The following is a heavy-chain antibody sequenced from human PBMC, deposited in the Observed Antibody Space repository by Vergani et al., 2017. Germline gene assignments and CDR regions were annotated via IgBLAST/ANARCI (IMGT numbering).Heavy chain of an antibody. D-gene: IGHD1-14*01. Sequence: QVQLVESGGGVVQPGRSLRLSCAASGFTFNQYGMHWVRQAPGKGLEWVAVTWYDGNKKQYADSVKGRFTISIDNSKITMYLQMNSLRDEERGVYYCARDLRLLYNRFDPWGQGTLVTVSS. CDR1: GFTFNQYG. J-gene: IGHJ5*02. CDR2: TWYDGNKK. CDR3: ARDLRLLYNRFDP. V-gene: IGHV3-33*01.